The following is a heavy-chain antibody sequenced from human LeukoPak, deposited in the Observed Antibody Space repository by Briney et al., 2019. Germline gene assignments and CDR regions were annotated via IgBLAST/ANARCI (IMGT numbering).Heavy chain of an antibody. CDR3: AKDPRIPIDAFDI. V-gene: IGHV3-23*01. J-gene: IGHJ3*02. CDR1: GFTFSSYA. D-gene: IGHD5-18*01. Sequence: AGGSLRLSCAASGFTFSSYAMSWVRQAPGKGLEWVSAISGSGGSTYYADSVKGRFTISRDNSNNTLYLQMNSLRAEDTAVYYCAKDPRIPIDAFDIWGQGTMVTVSS. CDR2: ISGSGGST.